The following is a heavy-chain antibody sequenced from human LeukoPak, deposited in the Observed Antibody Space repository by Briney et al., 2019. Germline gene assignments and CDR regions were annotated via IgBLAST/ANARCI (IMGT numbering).Heavy chain of an antibody. Sequence: SETLSLTCTVSGGSISSSSYYWGWIRQPPGRGLEWIGSIYYSGSTYYNPSLKSRVTISVDTSKNQFSLKLSSVPAADTAVYYCARGSSGWYGYWGQGTLVTVSS. CDR1: GGSISSSSYY. V-gene: IGHV4-39*01. J-gene: IGHJ4*02. CDR3: ARGSSGWYGY. D-gene: IGHD6-19*01. CDR2: IYYSGST.